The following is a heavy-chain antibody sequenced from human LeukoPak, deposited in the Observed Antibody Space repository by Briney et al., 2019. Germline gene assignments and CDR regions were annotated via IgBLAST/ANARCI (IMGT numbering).Heavy chain of an antibody. Sequence: GGSLRLSCAGSGFTFSSYEMNWVRQPPGKGLEWVSYISSSGRAIYYADSVKGRFTVSRDNAKNSLYMQMNSLRAEDTAVYYCARCPRWAHFDYWGQGTLVTVSS. J-gene: IGHJ4*02. CDR2: ISSSGRAI. V-gene: IGHV3-48*03. CDR3: ARCPRWAHFDY. D-gene: IGHD4-23*01. CDR1: GFTFSSYE.